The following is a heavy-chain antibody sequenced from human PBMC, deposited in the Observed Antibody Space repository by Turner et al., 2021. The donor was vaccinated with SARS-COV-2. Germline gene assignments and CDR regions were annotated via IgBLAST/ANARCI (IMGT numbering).Heavy chain of an antibody. D-gene: IGHD1-26*01. CDR3: ASDSGSYPLYC. Sequence: QMQLVQSGAAVTAPGASVKASCKASGRTFSNYAISWVRQATGERLEWKGGTNPVVATSSYSKKFKGKVKITADEYTNTANMEVSSLKSEDTGEYYCASDSGSYPLYCWGQGTLVTVSS. J-gene: IGHJ4*02. V-gene: IGHV1-69*01. CDR2: TNPVVATS. CDR1: GRTFSNYA.